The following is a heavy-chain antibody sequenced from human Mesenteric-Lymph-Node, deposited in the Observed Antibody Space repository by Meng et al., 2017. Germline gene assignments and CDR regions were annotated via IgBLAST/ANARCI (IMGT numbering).Heavy chain of an antibody. V-gene: IGHV4-34*01. D-gene: IGHD2-2*01. CDR1: GGSFSGYY. CDR2: IYHSGST. J-gene: IGHJ4*02. Sequence: QRQLRQGEAGLLEPSGPRALTCAFYGGSFSGYYWNWIRQPPGKGLEWIGEIYHSGSTNYNPSLKSRVTISVDKSKNQFSLKLSSVTAADTAVYYCASGRKYCSSTSCYGQFDYWGQGTPVTVFS. CDR3: ASGRKYCSSTSCYGQFDY.